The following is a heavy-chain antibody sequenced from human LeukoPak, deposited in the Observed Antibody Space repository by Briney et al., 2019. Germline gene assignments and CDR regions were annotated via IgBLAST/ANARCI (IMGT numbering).Heavy chain of an antibody. CDR2: ISGSGGST. V-gene: IGHV3-23*01. CDR3: AKGLGDWFDP. Sequence: PGASLRLSCAASGFTFSSYAMSWVRQAPGKGLEWVPAISGSGGSTYYADSVKGRFTISRDNSKNTLYLQMNSLRAEDTAVYYCAKGLGDWFDPWGQGTLVTVSS. J-gene: IGHJ5*02. CDR1: GFTFSSYA. D-gene: IGHD3-16*01.